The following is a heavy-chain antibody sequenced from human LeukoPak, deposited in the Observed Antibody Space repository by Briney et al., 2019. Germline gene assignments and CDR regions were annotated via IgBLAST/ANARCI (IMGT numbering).Heavy chain of an antibody. J-gene: IGHJ4*02. CDR3: ARHGAGYSSSWSPGDY. Sequence: GESLKISCKGSGYSFTSYWIGRVRQMPGKGLEWMGIIYPGDSDTRYSPSFQGQVTISADKSISTAYLQWSSLKASDTAMYYCARHGAGYSSSWSPGDYWGQGTLVTVSS. CDR2: IYPGDSDT. CDR1: GYSFTSYW. V-gene: IGHV5-51*01. D-gene: IGHD6-13*01.